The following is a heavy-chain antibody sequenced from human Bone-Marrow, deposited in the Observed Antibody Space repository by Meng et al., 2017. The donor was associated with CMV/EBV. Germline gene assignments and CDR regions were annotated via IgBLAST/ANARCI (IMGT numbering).Heavy chain of an antibody. D-gene: IGHD3-22*01. Sequence: QVHLVESGASVKKPGASVKVYCKASGDIFTGYYMHWGPQAPGQGLEWMGWINPNRGGTNYAQKFQGRVTMTRDTSISTAYMELSRLRSDDTAVYYCARGYDSSGYQDYWGQGTLVTVSS. CDR3: ARGYDSSGYQDY. CDR2: INPNRGGT. CDR1: GDIFTGYY. J-gene: IGHJ4*02. V-gene: IGHV1-2*02.